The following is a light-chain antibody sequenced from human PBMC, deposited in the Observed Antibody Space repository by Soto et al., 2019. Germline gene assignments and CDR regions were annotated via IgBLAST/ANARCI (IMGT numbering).Light chain of an antibody. V-gene: IGKV3-15*01. CDR2: GAS. J-gene: IGKJ5*01. CDR1: LRVNSN. Sequence: EIVMTQSPATLSVSPGERATLSCRASLRVNSNLAWYQHKPCQPARLLIYGASTRATGIPARFSGSGSGTEFTLTISTLQYEDFALFYCQQYNNWPPTTFGPGTRLEIK. CDR3: QQYNNWPPTT.